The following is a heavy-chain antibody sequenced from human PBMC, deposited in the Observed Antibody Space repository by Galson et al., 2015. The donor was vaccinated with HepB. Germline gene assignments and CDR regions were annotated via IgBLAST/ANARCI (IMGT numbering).Heavy chain of an antibody. D-gene: IGHD2-2*02. CDR3: ARVPRIPAEYCSSTSCHKSVDY. CDR2: MNPNSGNT. J-gene: IGHJ4*02. V-gene: IGHV1-8*01. CDR1: GYTFTSYD. Sequence: SVKVSCKASGYTFTSYDINWVRQATGQGLEWMGWMNPNSGNTGYAQKFQGRVTMTRNTSISTAYMGLSSLRSEDTAVYYCARVPRIPAEYCSSTSCHKSVDYWGQGTLVTVSS.